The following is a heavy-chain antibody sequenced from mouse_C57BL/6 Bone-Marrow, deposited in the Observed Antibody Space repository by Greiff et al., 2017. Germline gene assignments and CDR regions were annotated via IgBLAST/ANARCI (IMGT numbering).Heavy chain of an antibody. V-gene: IGHV7-3*01. CDR2: IRNKANGYTS. CDR1: GFTFTDYY. J-gene: IGHJ4*01. Sequence: EVQRVESGGGLVQPGGSLSLSCAASGFTFTDYYMSWVRQPPGKALEWLGFIRNKANGYTSEYSASVKGRFTISRDNSQSILYLQMNALRAEDSSTYYCARYDYGSSLYAMDDWGQGTSVTVSS. CDR3: ARYDYGSSLYAMDD. D-gene: IGHD1-1*01.